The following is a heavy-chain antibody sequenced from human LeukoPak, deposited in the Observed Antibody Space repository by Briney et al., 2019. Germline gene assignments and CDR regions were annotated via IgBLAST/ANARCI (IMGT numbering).Heavy chain of an antibody. CDR1: GFTFSNYW. D-gene: IGHD6-25*01. Sequence: GGSLRLSCAAAGFTFSNYWMSWVRQAPGNGLEWVANIKPDGSEEDYVDSVNGRFTISRDNAKNSLFLQMSSLRAEESGVYYCAREASSGWNFDYWGQGTLVTVSS. CDR2: IKPDGSEE. J-gene: IGHJ4*02. V-gene: IGHV3-7*04. CDR3: AREASSGWNFDY.